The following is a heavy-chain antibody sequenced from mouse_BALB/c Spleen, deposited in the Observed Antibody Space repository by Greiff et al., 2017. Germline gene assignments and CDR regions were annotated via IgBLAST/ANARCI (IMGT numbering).Heavy chain of an antibody. CDR3: ARLSSYDYGTFAY. CDR2: ISSGGSYT. Sequence: EVKLMESGGGLVKPGGSLKLSCAASGFTFSSYAMSWVRQSPEKRLEWVAEISSGGSYTYYPDTVTGRFTISRDNAKNTLYLEMSSLRSEDTAMYYCARLSSYDYGTFAYWGQGTLVTVSA. CDR1: GFTFSSYA. D-gene: IGHD2-4*01. V-gene: IGHV5-9-4*01. J-gene: IGHJ3*01.